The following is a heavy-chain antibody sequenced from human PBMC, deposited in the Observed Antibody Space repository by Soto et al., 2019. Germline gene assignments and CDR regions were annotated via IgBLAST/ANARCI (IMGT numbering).Heavy chain of an antibody. D-gene: IGHD3-10*01. Sequence: QVQLVQSGAEVKKPGSSVKVSCKASGGTFSSYAISWVRQAPGQGLEWMGGIIPIFGTENYAQKFQGRVTITADESTSTAYMELSSLRSEDTAVYYCAIRPRGITMVRRRGPFDYWGQGTLVTVSS. J-gene: IGHJ4*02. CDR1: GGTFSSYA. V-gene: IGHV1-69*01. CDR3: AIRPRGITMVRRRGPFDY. CDR2: IIPIFGTE.